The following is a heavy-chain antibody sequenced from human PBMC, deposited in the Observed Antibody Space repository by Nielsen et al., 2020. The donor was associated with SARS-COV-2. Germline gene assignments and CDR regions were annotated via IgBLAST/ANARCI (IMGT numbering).Heavy chain of an antibody. CDR2: IWYDGSNK. V-gene: IGHV3-33*08. CDR3: ARDGRIGYGVYLDY. D-gene: IGHD5-12*01. CDR1: GFTFSSYG. J-gene: IGHJ4*02. Sequence: GGSLRLSCAASGFTFSSYGMHWVRQAPGKGLEWVAVIWYDGSNKYYADSVKGRFTISRDNSKNTLYLQMNGLRAEDTAIYYCARDGRIGYGVYLDYWGQGTPVTVSS.